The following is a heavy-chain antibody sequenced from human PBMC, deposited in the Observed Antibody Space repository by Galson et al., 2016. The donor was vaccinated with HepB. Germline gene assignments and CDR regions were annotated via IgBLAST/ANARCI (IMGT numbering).Heavy chain of an antibody. V-gene: IGHV3-23*01. Sequence: SLRLSCAASGFTVNTYDMSWVRQAPGKGLEWVSSISGSRDYADSVKGRFTISRDNLKNTLYLQMNSLRAEDTAVYYCAAVWFGRETIDCWGQGTLVTVSS. CDR3: AAVWFGRETIDC. CDR1: GFTVNTYD. D-gene: IGHD3-10*01. J-gene: IGHJ4*02. CDR2: ISGSR.